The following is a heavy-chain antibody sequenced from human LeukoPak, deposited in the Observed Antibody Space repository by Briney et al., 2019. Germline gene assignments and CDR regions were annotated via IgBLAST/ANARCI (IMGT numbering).Heavy chain of an antibody. CDR3: ARMGWELSADWFDP. Sequence: SETLSLTCTVSGGSISRSSYYWGWIRQPPGKGLEWIGSMYYSGSVYYNPSLKSRVTISVDTSKNQFSLKLSSVTAADTAVYYCARMGWELSADWFDPWGQGTLVIVSS. CDR1: GGSISRSSYY. V-gene: IGHV4-39*01. D-gene: IGHD1-26*01. CDR2: MYYSGSV. J-gene: IGHJ5*02.